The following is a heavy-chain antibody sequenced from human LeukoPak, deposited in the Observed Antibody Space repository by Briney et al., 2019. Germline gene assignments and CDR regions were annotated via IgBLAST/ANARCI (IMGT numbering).Heavy chain of an antibody. V-gene: IGHV3-23*01. CDR1: GFTFSSFA. CDR3: ARDRAVAGLYYYYGMDV. Sequence: GGSLRLSCAASGFTFSSFAMSWVRQAPEKGLEWVSAVSVSGDISYYADSVKGRFTISRGNAKNSLYLQMNSLRAEDTAVYYCARDRAVAGLYYYYGMDVWGQGTTVTVSS. CDR2: VSVSGDIS. J-gene: IGHJ6*02. D-gene: IGHD6-19*01.